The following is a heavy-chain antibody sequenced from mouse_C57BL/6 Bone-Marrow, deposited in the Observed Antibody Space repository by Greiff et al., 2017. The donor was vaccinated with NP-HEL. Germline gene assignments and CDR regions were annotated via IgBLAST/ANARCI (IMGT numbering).Heavy chain of an antibody. V-gene: IGHV1-4*01. Sequence: QVQLQQSGAELARPGASVQMSCKASGYTFTSYTMHWVNQRPGQGLEWIGYINPSSGYTKYNQKFKDKATLTAAQSSSTCYMQLSSLTSEDAAVYYGERSGDGSGPYYFDYWGQGTTLTVSS. D-gene: IGHD1-1*01. CDR2: INPSSGYT. CDR3: ERSGDGSGPYYFDY. J-gene: IGHJ2*01. CDR1: GYTFTSYT.